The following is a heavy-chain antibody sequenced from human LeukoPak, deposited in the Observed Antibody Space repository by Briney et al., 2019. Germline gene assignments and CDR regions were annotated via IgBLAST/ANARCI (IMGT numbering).Heavy chain of an antibody. CDR2: IYTSGST. V-gene: IGHV4-4*07. J-gene: IGHJ3*02. D-gene: IGHD3-3*01. Sequence: SQTLSLTCTVSGGSISSYYWSWIRQPAGKGLEWIGRIYTSGSTNYNPSLKSRVTMSVDTSKNQFSLKLSSVTAADTAVYYCAREGSGFLEWSDAFDIWGQGTMVTVSS. CDR3: AREGSGFLEWSDAFDI. CDR1: GGSISSYY.